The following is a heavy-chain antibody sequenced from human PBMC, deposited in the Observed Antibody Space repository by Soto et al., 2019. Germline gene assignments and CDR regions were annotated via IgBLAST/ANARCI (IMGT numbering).Heavy chain of an antibody. J-gene: IGHJ6*03. CDR1: GGTLSSYG. CDR3: VSGSCSSTNSYRQDHYQYYLAV. D-gene: IGHD2-2*01. Sequence: QVQLVQSGAEVKKPGSSVKVSCKASGGTLSSYGISWVRQAPGQGLEWMGGIFPLFGAPDYAQKFQGRLTMTADESRSTGLRELSSLRSEDTDVYYGVSGSCSSTNSYRQDHYQYYLAVWGKGTTANVSS. V-gene: IGHV1-69*01. CDR2: IFPLFGAP.